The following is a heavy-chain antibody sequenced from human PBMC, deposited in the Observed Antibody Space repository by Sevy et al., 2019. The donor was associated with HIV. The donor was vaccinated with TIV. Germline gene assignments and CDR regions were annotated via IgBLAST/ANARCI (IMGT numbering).Heavy chain of an antibody. CDR1: GGSINNYY. V-gene: IGHV4-59*01. CDR3: ARALYYYDSSGYSPTWFDP. D-gene: IGHD3-22*01. J-gene: IGHJ5*02. CDR2: IYYSGST. Sequence: SETLSLTCTVSGGSINNYYWSWIRQPPGKGLQWIGYIYYSGSTNYNPSLKSRVTMSVDTSKNQFSLKLSSVTAADTAVYYCARALYYYDSSGYSPTWFDPWGQGTLVTVSS.